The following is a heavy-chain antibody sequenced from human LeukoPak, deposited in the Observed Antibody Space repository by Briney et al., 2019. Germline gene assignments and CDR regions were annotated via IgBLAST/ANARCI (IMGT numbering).Heavy chain of an antibody. D-gene: IGHD5-12*01. CDR2: ISYDGSNK. V-gene: IGHV3-30*18. J-gene: IGHJ4*02. CDR1: GFTFSSYG. CDR3: AKDHRNSDYDIGY. Sequence: PGRSLRLSCAASGFTFSSYGMHWVRQAPGKGLEWVAVISYDGSNKYYADSVKGRFTISRDNSKNTLYLQMNSLRAEDTAVYYCAKDHRNSDYDIGYWGQGTLVTVSS.